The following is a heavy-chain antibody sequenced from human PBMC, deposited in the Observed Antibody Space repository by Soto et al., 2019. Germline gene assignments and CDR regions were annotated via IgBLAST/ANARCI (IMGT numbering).Heavy chain of an antibody. CDR1: GGTFSSYA. D-gene: IGHD5-18*01. J-gene: IGHJ6*02. CDR3: ELSEYTLNYYYYYGMDV. CDR2: IIPIFGTA. Sequence: QVQLVQSGAEVKKPGSSVKVSCKASGGTFSSYAISWVRQAPGQGLEWMGGIIPIFGTANYAQKFQGRVTITADESTSTAYMELSRLSSEDTAVYYCELSEYTLNYYYYYGMDVWGQGTTDTVYS. V-gene: IGHV1-69*01.